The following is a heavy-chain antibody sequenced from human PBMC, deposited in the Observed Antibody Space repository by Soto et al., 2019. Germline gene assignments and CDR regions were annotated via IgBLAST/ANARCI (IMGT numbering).Heavy chain of an antibody. Sequence: ASVKVSCKASGYTFTSYYMHWVRQAPGQGLEWMGIINPSGGSTSYAQKFQGRVTMTRDTSTSTVYMELSSLRSEDTAVYYCARDDFAYCDSSGYNGNYYGMDVWGQGTTVTVSS. J-gene: IGHJ6*02. CDR3: ARDDFAYCDSSGYNGNYYGMDV. CDR2: INPSGGST. CDR1: GYTFTSYY. D-gene: IGHD3-22*01. V-gene: IGHV1-46*01.